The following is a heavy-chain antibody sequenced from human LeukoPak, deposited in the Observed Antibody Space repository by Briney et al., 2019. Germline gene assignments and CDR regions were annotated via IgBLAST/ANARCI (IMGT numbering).Heavy chain of an antibody. CDR1: GFTFSSYA. CDR3: ARVGEWSDYYYYYYGLDV. D-gene: IGHD3-3*01. CDR2: ISYDVSNK. Sequence: MSLRLSCAASGFTFSSYAMHWVRQAPGKVLEWVAVISYDVSNKYYADSVNGRFTISRDNAKNTLYLQMNSLRAEDMAVYYCARVGEWSDYYYYYYGLDVWGQGTTVTVSS. J-gene: IGHJ6*02. V-gene: IGHV3-30-3*01.